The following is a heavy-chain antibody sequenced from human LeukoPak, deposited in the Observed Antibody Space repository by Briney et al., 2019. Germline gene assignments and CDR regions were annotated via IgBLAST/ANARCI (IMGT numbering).Heavy chain of an antibody. V-gene: IGHV1-2*02. CDR2: INPTSGGT. Sequence: ASVKVSCKASGYSFTGYHMHWVRQAPGQGLEWMGWINPTSGGTNYAQKFQGRVTMTRDTSISTVYMELSRLRSDDTAVYYCARDAAMVLRVPDWGPGTLVTVSA. CDR3: ARDAAMVLRVPD. J-gene: IGHJ4*02. CDR1: GYSFTGYH. D-gene: IGHD5-18*01.